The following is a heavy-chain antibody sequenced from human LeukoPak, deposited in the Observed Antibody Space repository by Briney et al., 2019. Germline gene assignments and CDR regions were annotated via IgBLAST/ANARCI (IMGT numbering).Heavy chain of an antibody. Sequence: SQTLSLTCTVSGGSISSGDYYWSWIRQPPGKGLEWIGYIYYSGSTYYNPSLKSRVTISVDTSKNQFSLKLSSVTAADTAVYYCARIIVVVPAAIYYYGMDVWGQGTTVTVSS. J-gene: IGHJ6*02. D-gene: IGHD2-2*01. CDR3: ARIIVVVPAAIYYYGMDV. CDR2: IYYSGST. CDR1: GGSISSGDYY. V-gene: IGHV4-30-4*08.